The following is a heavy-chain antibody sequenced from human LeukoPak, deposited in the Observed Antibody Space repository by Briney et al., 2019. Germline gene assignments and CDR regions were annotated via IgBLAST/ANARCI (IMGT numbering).Heavy chain of an antibody. CDR2: VDHSGRT. D-gene: IGHD3-22*01. CDR3: AKGDRGGWLDFDY. Sequence: PSETLSLTCAVSGGSISGDNWWSWVRQAPGKGLEWIGEVDHSGRTNYNPSLKSRVTISEDKSKNQFSLIMSSVTAADTAVYYCAKGDRGGWLDFDYWGQGTLVTVSS. V-gene: IGHV4-4*02. J-gene: IGHJ4*02. CDR1: GGSISGDNW.